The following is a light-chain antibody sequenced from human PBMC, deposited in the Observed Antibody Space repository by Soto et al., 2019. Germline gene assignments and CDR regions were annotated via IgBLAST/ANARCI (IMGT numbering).Light chain of an antibody. V-gene: IGLV1-40*01. CDR3: QSYDNSPSAYV. Sequence: QSVLTQPPSVSGAPGQRVTISCTGSSPNIGADHDVHWYQQFPGMAPKLLIYGNTNRPSGVPDRFSGSRSATSASLAITGLQPEDEADYYCQSYDNSPSAYVFGTGTKVTVL. CDR1: SPNIGADHD. J-gene: IGLJ1*01. CDR2: GNT.